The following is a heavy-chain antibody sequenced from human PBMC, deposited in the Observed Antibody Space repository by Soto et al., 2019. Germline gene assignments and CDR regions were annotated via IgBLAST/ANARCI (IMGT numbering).Heavy chain of an antibody. CDR3: VKASSSWYEVWIDL. V-gene: IGHV3-23*01. CDR1: GFTFSSYA. D-gene: IGHD6-13*01. Sequence: PGGSLRLSCAASGFTFSSYAMSWVRQAPGKGLEWVSAISGSGGSTYYADSVKGRFTISRDNSKNTLYLQMNSLRAEDTAVYYCVKASSSWYEVWIDLSGQGTLVTVSS. CDR2: ISGSGGST. J-gene: IGHJ5*02.